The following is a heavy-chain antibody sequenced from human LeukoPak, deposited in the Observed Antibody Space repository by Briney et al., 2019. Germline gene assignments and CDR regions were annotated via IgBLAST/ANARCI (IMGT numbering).Heavy chain of an antibody. Sequence: SETLSLTSAVYGGSFSGYYWSWIRQPPGKGLEWIGEINHSGSTNYNPSLKSRVTISVDTSKNQFSLKLSSVTAADTAVYYCARDTPPTRFDYWGQGTLVTVSS. CDR3: ARDTPPTRFDY. CDR2: INHSGST. CDR1: GGSFSGYY. V-gene: IGHV4-34*01. J-gene: IGHJ4*02.